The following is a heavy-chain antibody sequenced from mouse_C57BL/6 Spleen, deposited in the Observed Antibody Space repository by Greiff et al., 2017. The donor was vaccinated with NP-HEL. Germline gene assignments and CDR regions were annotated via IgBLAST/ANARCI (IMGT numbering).Heavy chain of an antibody. CDR3: ARRGYDGYYEDAMDY. CDR2: IDPSDSYT. CDR1: GYTFTSYW. V-gene: IGHV1-50*01. D-gene: IGHD2-3*01. J-gene: IGHJ4*01. Sequence: VQLQQPGAELVKPGASVKLSCKASGYTFTSYWMQWVKQRPGQGLEWIGEIDPSDSYTNYNQKFKGKATLTVDTSSSTAYMQLSSLTSEDSAVYYCARRGYDGYYEDAMDYWGQGTAVTVSS.